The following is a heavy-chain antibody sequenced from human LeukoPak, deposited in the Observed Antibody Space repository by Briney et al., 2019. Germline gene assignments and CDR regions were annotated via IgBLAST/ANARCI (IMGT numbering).Heavy chain of an antibody. Sequence: GGSLRLSCAASGFPFSSYSMNWVRQAPGEGLEWVSYISSSRTTSYADSVKGRFTISRDNAKNSLYLQMNSLRAEDTAVYYCARDPYYYDSSGYYPPDYWGQGTLVTVSS. CDR2: ISSSRTT. J-gene: IGHJ4*02. V-gene: IGHV3-48*01. CDR3: ARDPYYYDSSGYYPPDY. D-gene: IGHD3-22*01. CDR1: GFPFSSYS.